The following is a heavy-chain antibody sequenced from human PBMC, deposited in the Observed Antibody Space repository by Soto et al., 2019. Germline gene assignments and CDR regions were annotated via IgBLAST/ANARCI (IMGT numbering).Heavy chain of an antibody. CDR3: ARDIKVAGTTSDEYFQH. V-gene: IGHV3-33*01. CDR1: GFTFSSYG. CDR2: IWYDGSNK. Sequence: QVQLVESGGGVVQPGRSLRLSCAASGFTFSSYGMHWVRQAPGKGLEWVAVIWYDGSNKYYANSVKGRFTISRDNSKNTLYVQMNSPRAEDTAVYYRARDIKVAGTTSDEYFQHWGQGALVTVSS. D-gene: IGHD6-19*01. J-gene: IGHJ1*01.